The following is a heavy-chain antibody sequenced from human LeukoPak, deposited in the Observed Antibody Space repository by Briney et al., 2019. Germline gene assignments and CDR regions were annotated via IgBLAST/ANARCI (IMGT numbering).Heavy chain of an antibody. CDR2: IYYSGST. CDR3: AGDSSPVVSPGAFDI. D-gene: IGHD3-22*01. Sequence: SETLSLTCTVSGGSISSYYWSWIRQPPGKGLEWIGYIYYSGSTNYNPSLKSRVTISVDTSKNQFSLKLSSVTAADTAVYYGAGDSSPVVSPGAFDIWGQGTMVTVSS. J-gene: IGHJ3*02. CDR1: GGSISSYY. V-gene: IGHV4-59*08.